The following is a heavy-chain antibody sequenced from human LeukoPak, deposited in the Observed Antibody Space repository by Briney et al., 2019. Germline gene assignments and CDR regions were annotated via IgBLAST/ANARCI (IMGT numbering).Heavy chain of an antibody. CDR2: IYYSGST. CDR1: GGSISSSSYY. J-gene: IGHJ3*02. CDR3: ASPSYMYCSSTSCSHAFDI. D-gene: IGHD2-2*01. Sequence: SETLSLTCTVSGGSISSSSYYWGWIRQPPGKGLEWIGSIYYSGSTYYNPSLKSRVTISVDTSKNQFSLKLSSVTAADTAVYYCASPSYMYCSSTSCSHAFDIWGQGTMVTVSS. V-gene: IGHV4-39*07.